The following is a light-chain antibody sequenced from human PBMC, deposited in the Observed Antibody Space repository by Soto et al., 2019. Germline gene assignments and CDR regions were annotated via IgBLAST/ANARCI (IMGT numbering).Light chain of an antibody. V-gene: IGLV2-14*01. CDR1: SSDVGGYYS. CDR2: DVT. CDR3: RSYTRSSTDV. J-gene: IGLJ1*01. Sequence: QSALTQPASVSGSPGQSITISCTGTSSDVGGYYSVSWYQQHPGKAPKLMIYDVTNRPTGVSNRFSGSKSGNTASLTISGLQAEDEADYYCRSYTRSSTDVFGTGTKLTVL.